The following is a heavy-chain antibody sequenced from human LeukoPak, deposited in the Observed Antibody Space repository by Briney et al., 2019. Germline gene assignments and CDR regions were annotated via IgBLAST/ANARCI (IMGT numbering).Heavy chain of an antibody. D-gene: IGHD3-22*01. CDR2: ISSSGSTI. J-gene: IGHJ4*02. Sequence: GGSLRLSCAASGFTFSSYEMNWVRQAPGKGLEWVSYISSSGSTIYYADSVKRRFTISRDNAKNSLYLQMNSLRAEDTAVYYCARDSAYYYDSTLMDYWGQGTLVTVSS. CDR1: GFTFSSYE. CDR3: ARDSAYYYDSTLMDY. V-gene: IGHV3-48*03.